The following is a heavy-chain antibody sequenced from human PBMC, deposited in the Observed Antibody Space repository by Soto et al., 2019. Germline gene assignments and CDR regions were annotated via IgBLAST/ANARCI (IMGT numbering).Heavy chain of an antibody. CDR3: VRDRVGVSSHWFES. D-gene: IGHD3-3*01. CDR2: INHSGST. Sequence: SVPLRDPNTVDGGTFRDLCWSWILKTPGKGLEWIGEINHSGSTNYNPALKSRVTTSLDTSKNQFSLKLTSVTAADTAVYYCVRDRVGVSSHWFESWGRGTLVTVSS. V-gene: IGHV4-34*01. CDR1: GGTFRDLC. J-gene: IGHJ5*01.